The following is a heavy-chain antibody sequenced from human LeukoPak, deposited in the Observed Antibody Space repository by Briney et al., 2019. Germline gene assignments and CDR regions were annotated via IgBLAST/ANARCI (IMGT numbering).Heavy chain of an antibody. Sequence: SVKVSCKASGGTFISYAFSWVRQAPGQGLEWMGGIIPVFNTGNYAQKFQGRVTITRDTSASTAYMELSSLRSEDTAVYYCARGDTAMDPFDYWGQGTLVTVSS. CDR1: GGTFISYA. CDR2: IIPVFNTG. V-gene: IGHV1-69*05. J-gene: IGHJ4*02. CDR3: ARGDTAMDPFDY. D-gene: IGHD5-18*01.